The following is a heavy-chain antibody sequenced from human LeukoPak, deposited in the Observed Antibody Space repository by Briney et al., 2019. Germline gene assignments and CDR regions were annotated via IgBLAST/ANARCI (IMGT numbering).Heavy chain of an antibody. D-gene: IGHD3-22*01. J-gene: IGHJ4*02. CDR2: ISGSGGST. Sequence: GGSLRLSCAASGFTFSSYAMSWVRQAPGKGLEWVSAISGSGGSTYYADSVKGRFTISRDNSKNTLYLQMNSLRAEDTAVYYCAKDAYYYGSSGYTYDYWGQGTLVTVSS. CDR3: AKDAYYYGSSGYTYDY. V-gene: IGHV3-23*01. CDR1: GFTFSSYA.